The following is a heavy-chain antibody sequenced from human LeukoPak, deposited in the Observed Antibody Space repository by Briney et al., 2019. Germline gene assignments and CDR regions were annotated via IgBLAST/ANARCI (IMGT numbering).Heavy chain of an antibody. V-gene: IGHV1-18*01. CDR2: ISAYNGNT. CDR3: ARAPIVVVPAASWFDP. Sequence: ASVKVFCKASGYTFTSYGISWVRQAPGQGLEWMGWISAYNGNTNYAQKLQGRVTMTTDTSTSTAYMELRSLRSDDTAVYYCARAPIVVVPAASWFDPWGQGTLVTVSS. J-gene: IGHJ5*02. CDR1: GYTFTSYG. D-gene: IGHD2-2*01.